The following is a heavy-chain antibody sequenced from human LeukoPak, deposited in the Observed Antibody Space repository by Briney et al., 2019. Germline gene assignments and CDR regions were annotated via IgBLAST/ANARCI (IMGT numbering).Heavy chain of an antibody. CDR2: IYYTGT. CDR3: ASRKLGNDY. J-gene: IGHJ4*02. CDR1: GGSISSYY. Sequence: SETLSLTCTVSGGSISSYYWSWIRQAPGKGLEWIGYIYYTGTSYNPSLKSRVTISADTSKNQFSLNLSSVTAADTAVYYCASRKLGNDYWGQGTLVTVSS. D-gene: IGHD7-27*01. V-gene: IGHV4-59*01.